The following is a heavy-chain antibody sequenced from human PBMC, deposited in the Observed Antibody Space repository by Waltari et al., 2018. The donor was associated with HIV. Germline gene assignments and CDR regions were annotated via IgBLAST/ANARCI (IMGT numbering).Heavy chain of an antibody. D-gene: IGHD6-19*01. CDR3: ARAGHSSGWLDFDF. Sequence: QVRLVESGGGLVKPGGSLRLSCAASEFTFSDYYMTWSRQAPGKGLWWVSYISSSSSYTNDADSGRGRFTISRDNTKKAVYLQMNSLGVEDTAIYYCARAGHSSGWLDFDFWGQGTLLTVSS. J-gene: IGHJ4*02. V-gene: IGHV3-11*05. CDR2: ISSSSSYT. CDR1: EFTFSDYY.